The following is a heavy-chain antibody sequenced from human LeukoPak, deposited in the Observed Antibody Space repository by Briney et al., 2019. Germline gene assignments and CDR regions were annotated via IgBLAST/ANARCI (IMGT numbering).Heavy chain of an antibody. D-gene: IGHD7-27*01. CDR3: ARTSLGTYDY. J-gene: IGHJ4*02. V-gene: IGHV4-39*01. CDR1: GGSIRSSYYY. Sequence: PSETLSLTCTVSGGSIRSSYYYWGWIRQPPGKGLEWIGSIYDSGSTYYNPSLKSRVTISVDTSKNQFSLKLNSVTAADTAVYYCARTSLGTYDYWGQGTLVTVSS. CDR2: IYDSGST.